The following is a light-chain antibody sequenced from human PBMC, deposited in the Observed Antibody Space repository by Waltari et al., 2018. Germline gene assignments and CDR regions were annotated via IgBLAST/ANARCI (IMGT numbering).Light chain of an antibody. Sequence: QSALTQPASVSGSPGQSITISCTGSSSDVGRYNYVSWYQQFPDRAPKLMIYHVTNRPSGVSHRFSGSKSANTASLTISGLQPEDEADYYCASYIPGSTLVFGGGTKLTVL. CDR3: ASYIPGSTLV. CDR2: HVT. J-gene: IGLJ3*02. CDR1: SSDVGRYNY. V-gene: IGLV2-14*01.